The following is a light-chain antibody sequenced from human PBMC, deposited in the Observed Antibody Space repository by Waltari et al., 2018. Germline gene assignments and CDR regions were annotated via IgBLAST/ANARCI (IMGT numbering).Light chain of an antibody. J-gene: IGLJ2*01. Sequence: QSVLPRPRPVSGAPRPRATIPSAVISANIGSRFNVHWYPQFPDTASIIAVYEVDIRPSGVPNRFSGSMSGNAASLAITGLQAEDEADYYCRSCASSRRGLVLGGGTKLTVL. V-gene: IGLV1-40*01. CDR3: RSCASSRRGLV. CDR2: EVD. CDR1: SANIGSRFN.